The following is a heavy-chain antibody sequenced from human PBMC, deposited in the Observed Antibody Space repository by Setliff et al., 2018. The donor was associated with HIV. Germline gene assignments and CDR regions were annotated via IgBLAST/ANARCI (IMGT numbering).Heavy chain of an antibody. CDR1: GAPLSSYY. J-gene: IGHJ5*02. CDR3: ARDRLSAFDP. V-gene: IGHV4-59*12. Sequence: SETLSLTCTVSGAPLSSYYLNWIRQPPGKGLEWIGYIFYSGTTNYNPSLKSRVTISVDTSKNQFSLKLSSVTAADTAVFYCARDRLSAFDPWGQGTLVTVSS. CDR2: IFYSGTT. D-gene: IGHD3-16*01.